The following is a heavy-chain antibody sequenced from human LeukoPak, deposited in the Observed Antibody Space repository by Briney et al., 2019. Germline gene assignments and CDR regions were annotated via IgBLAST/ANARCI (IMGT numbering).Heavy chain of an antibody. V-gene: IGHV3-20*04. J-gene: IGHJ4*02. CDR1: GFTFDDYG. D-gene: IGHD3-22*01. CDR2: INWNGGST. CDR3: AKGAGYYYDSSGYLGY. Sequence: PGGSLRLSCAASGFTFDDYGMSWVRQAPGKGLEWVSGINWNGGSTGYADSVKGRFTISRDNAKNSLYLQMNSLRAEDTALYYCAKGAGYYYDSSGYLGYWGQGTLVTVSS.